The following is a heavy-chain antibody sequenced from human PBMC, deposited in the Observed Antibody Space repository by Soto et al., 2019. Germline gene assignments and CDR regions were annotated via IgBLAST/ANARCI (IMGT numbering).Heavy chain of an antibody. V-gene: IGHV4-34*01. CDR1: GGSFSGYY. CDR3: ARGGYSGSYYPYYYYGMDV. CDR2: INHSGST. D-gene: IGHD1-26*01. J-gene: IGHJ6*02. Sequence: SETLSLTCAVYGGSFSGYYWSWIRQPPGKGLEWIGEINHSGSTNYNPSLKSRVTTSVDTSKNQFSLKLSSVTAADTAVYYCARGGYSGSYYPYYYYGMDVWGQGTTGTVSS.